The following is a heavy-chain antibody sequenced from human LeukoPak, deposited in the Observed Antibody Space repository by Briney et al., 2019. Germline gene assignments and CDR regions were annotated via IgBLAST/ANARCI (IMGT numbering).Heavy chain of an antibody. Sequence: GGSLGLSCAASGFTVSSNYMSWVRQAPGKGLEWVSVIYSDGRTYYADSVKGRFTISRDNSKNTLYVQMKSLRAEDTAVYYCAKDMALVVVTDNGMDVWGQGTTVTVSS. CDR2: IYSDGRT. CDR3: AKDMALVVVTDNGMDV. J-gene: IGHJ6*02. V-gene: IGHV3-53*05. CDR1: GFTVSSNY. D-gene: IGHD2-21*02.